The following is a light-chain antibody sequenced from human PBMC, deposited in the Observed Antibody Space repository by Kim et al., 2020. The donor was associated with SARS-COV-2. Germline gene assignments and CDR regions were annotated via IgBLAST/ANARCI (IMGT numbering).Light chain of an antibody. Sequence: QRVTITGTRRSSNIGAGYYVHWYQQLPGTAPNLLIYGNTNRPSGVPDRFSGSKSGTSASLAITGLQAEDEADYYCQSFDSSLSGVVFGGGTQLTVL. CDR2: GNT. CDR1: SSNIGAGYY. J-gene: IGLJ2*01. V-gene: IGLV1-40*01. CDR3: QSFDSSLSGVV.